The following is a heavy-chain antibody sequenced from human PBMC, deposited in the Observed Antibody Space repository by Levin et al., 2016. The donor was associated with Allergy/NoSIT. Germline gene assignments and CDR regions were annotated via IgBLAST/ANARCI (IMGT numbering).Heavy chain of an antibody. J-gene: IGHJ6*03. V-gene: IGHV3-21*01. CDR3: ARGAGAIVVVPAADYYYMDV. Sequence: VRQAPGKGLEWVSSISSSSSYIYYADSVKGRFTISRDNAKNSLYLQMNSLRAEDTAVYYCARGAGAIVVVPAADYYYMDVWGKGTTVTVSS. D-gene: IGHD2-2*01. CDR2: ISSSSSYI.